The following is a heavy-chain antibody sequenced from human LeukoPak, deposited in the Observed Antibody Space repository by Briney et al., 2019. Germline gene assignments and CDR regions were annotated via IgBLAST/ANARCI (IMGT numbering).Heavy chain of an antibody. J-gene: IGHJ4*02. D-gene: IGHD3-22*01. CDR1: GFTFSSHA. CDR3: AKDRDDSSGYYYDGLHDY. CDR2: ISGSGGST. V-gene: IGHV3-23*01. Sequence: GGSLRLSCAASGFTFSSHAMSWVRQAPGKGLEWVSAISGSGGSTYYADSVKGRFTISRDNSKNTLYLQMNSLRAEDTAVYYCAKDRDDSSGYYYDGLHDYWGQGTLVTVSS.